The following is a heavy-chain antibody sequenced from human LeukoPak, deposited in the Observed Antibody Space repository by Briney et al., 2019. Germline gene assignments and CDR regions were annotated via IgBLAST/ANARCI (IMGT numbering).Heavy chain of an antibody. J-gene: IGHJ3*02. V-gene: IGHV4-61*02. CDR1: GGSISSGSYY. CDR3: ARERVRSGWAYDI. Sequence: TLSLTCTVSGGSISSGSYYWSWIRQPAGKGLEWIGRIYTSGSTNYNPSLKSRVTISVDTSKNQFSLKLSSVPAADTAVYYCARERVRSGWAYDIWGQGTMVTVSS. D-gene: IGHD6-19*01. CDR2: IYTSGST.